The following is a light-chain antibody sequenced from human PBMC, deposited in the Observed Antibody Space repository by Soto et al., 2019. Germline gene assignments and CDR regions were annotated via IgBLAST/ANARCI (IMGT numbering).Light chain of an antibody. CDR2: DAS. J-gene: IGKJ4*01. Sequence: DIQMTQSPSSLSASVGDRVTITCQESQDISNYLNWYQQKPGKAPKLLIYDASNVETGGPSRFSGSGSGTDFTFTISSLQPEDIATYYCQQYDNLPRSAFGGGTKVEIK. V-gene: IGKV1-33*01. CDR3: QQYDNLPRSA. CDR1: QDISNY.